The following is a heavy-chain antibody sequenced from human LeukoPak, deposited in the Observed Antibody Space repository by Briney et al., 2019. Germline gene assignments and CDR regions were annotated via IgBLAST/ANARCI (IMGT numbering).Heavy chain of an antibody. J-gene: IGHJ4*02. V-gene: IGHV3-21*01. D-gene: IGHD2-2*01. CDR3: ARTLLGYCSSTSCPLGNFDY. CDR2: ISSSSSYI. CDR1: GFTFSSYS. Sequence: GGSLRLSSAASGFTFSSYSMNWVRQAPGKGLEWVSSISSSSSYIYYADSVRGRFTISRDNAKNSLYLQMNSLRAEDTAVYYCARTLLGYCSSTSCPLGNFDYWGQGTLVTVSS.